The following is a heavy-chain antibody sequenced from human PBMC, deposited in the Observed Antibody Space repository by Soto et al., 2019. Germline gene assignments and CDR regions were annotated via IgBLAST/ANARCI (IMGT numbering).Heavy chain of an antibody. CDR3: ARTSRFEY. V-gene: IGHV4-34*01. CDR1: GGSFSNYY. CDR2: INHGGST. Sequence: AESLSLTCAVYGGSFSNYYWSWVRQPPGKGLEWIGEINHGGSTNYNPSLKSRVTISVDTSKNQFSLKLSSVTAAETAVYYCARTSRFEYWGQGTLVTVSS. J-gene: IGHJ4*02. D-gene: IGHD6-6*01.